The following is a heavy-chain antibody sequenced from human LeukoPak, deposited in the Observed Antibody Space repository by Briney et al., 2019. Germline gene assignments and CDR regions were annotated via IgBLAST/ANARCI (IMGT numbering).Heavy chain of an antibody. CDR3: AKDHGYTSSWLFNWFDP. CDR2: ISYDGSNK. V-gene: IGHV3-30*18. J-gene: IGHJ5*02. CDR1: GFSFSIYG. Sequence: GGSLRLSCAASGFSFSIYGMHWVRQAPGKGLEWVAVISYDGSNKYYADSVEGRFTISRDDSMNTVYLQMNSLRTEDTAVYYCAKDHGYTSSWLFNWFDPWGQGTLVTVSS. D-gene: IGHD6-13*01.